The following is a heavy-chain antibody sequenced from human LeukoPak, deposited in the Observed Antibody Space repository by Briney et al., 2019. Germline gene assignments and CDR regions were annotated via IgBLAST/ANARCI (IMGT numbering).Heavy chain of an antibody. J-gene: IGHJ6*03. V-gene: IGHV3-30*02. CDR3: AKVSCAYDVCPMDV. Sequence: GGSLRLSCAASEFTFSAYDIHWVRQAPGTGLEWVAFIRYEGSDKDYADSVKGRFTISRDNSKNTVYLQMNTLRAEDTAVYYCAKVSCAYDVCPMDVWGKGTTVTVSS. CDR2: IRYEGSDK. D-gene: IGHD3/OR15-3a*01. CDR1: EFTFSAYD.